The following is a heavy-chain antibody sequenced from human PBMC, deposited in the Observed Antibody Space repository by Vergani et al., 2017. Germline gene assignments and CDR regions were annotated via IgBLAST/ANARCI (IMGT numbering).Heavy chain of an antibody. CDR3: ARGGIAAADGY. D-gene: IGHD6-13*01. J-gene: IGHJ4*02. V-gene: IGHV1-69*17. CDR1: GGPFSSYA. Sequence: QVQLVQSGAEVKKPGSSVKFSCKASGGPFSSYAISWVRKAPGQGLAWMGGIIPIFGIATFAQKFQGRVTITADKSTSTAYMELSSLRSEDTAVYYCARGGIAAADGYWGQGTLVTVSS. CDR2: IIPIFGIA.